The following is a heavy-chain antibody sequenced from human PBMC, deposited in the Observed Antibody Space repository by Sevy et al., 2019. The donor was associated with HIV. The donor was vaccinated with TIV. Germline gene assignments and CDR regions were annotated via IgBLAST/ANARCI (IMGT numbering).Heavy chain of an antibody. D-gene: IGHD2-2*01. CDR1: GFTFSSYG. Sequence: GGSLRLSCAASGFTFSSYGMHWVRQAPGKGLEWVAVIWYDGSNKYYADSVKGRFTISRDNSKKMLYLQMNSLIAEDTPVYYCAREVLGVVVLTAIFDYWGQGTLVTVSS. CDR3: AREVLGVVVLTAIFDY. J-gene: IGHJ4*02. V-gene: IGHV3-33*01. CDR2: IWYDGSNK.